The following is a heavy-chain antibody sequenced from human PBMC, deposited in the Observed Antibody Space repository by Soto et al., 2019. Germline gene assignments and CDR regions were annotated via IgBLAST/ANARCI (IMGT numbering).Heavy chain of an antibody. Sequence: ASVNVSCKASGYTFSGYSITWVRQAPGQGLEWMGRISGYNGNTNYARTLRGRLTLTTDTSTSTAYMELRSLTSDDTAVYYCARDVFCGGAPACPDMDVWGQGTTVTVSS. CDR1: GYTFSGYS. V-gene: IGHV1-18*04. D-gene: IGHD2-21*01. CDR3: ARDVFCGGAPACPDMDV. CDR2: ISGYNGNT. J-gene: IGHJ6*02.